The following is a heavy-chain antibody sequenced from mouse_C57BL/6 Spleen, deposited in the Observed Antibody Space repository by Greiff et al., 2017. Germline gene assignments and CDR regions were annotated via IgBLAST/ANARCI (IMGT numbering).Heavy chain of an antibody. CDR1: GYTFTRYW. Sequence: VQLVESGAELAKPGASVKLSCKASGYTFTRYWMHWVKQRPGQGLEWIGYINPSSGYTKYNQKFKDKATLTADKSSSTAYMQLSSLTYEDSAVYYCAPHLGLYPYFDYWGQGTTRTVSS. CDR2: INPSSGYT. CDR3: APHLGLYPYFDY. J-gene: IGHJ2*01. D-gene: IGHD2-12*01. V-gene: IGHV1-7*01.